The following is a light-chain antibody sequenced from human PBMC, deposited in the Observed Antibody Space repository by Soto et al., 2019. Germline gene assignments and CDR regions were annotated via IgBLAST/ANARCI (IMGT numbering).Light chain of an antibody. CDR2: RVS. Sequence: DVVMTQSPLSLPVTLGQPASISCRSSQSLVHSDGNTYLSWLQQRPGQSPRRLIYRVSNRDSGVPDRFSGGGSGTDFTLKISRVEAEDVGVYYCMQGTHWPPYTFGQGTKLEIK. CDR3: MQGTHWPPYT. J-gene: IGKJ2*01. V-gene: IGKV2-30*02. CDR1: QSLVHSDGNTY.